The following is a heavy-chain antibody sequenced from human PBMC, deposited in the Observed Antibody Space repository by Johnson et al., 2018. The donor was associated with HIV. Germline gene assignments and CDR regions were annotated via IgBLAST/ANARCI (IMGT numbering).Heavy chain of an antibody. J-gene: IGHJ3*02. CDR3: AKQNSRWFADAFDI. Sequence: VQLVESGGGVARPGGSLRLSCAASGFTFDDYGMNWVRQAPGKGLEWVSGISGSGGSTYYADSVKGRFTISRDNSKNTLYLQMNSLRAEDTAVYYCAKQNSRWFADAFDIWGQGTMVTVSS. V-gene: IGHV3-23*04. CDR2: ISGSGGST. CDR1: GFTFDDYG. D-gene: IGHD6-13*01.